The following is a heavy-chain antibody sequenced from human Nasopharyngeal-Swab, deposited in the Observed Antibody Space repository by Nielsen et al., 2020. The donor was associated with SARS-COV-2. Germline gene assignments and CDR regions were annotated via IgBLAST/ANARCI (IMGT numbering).Heavy chain of an antibody. J-gene: IGHJ3*01. CDR2: ISGSSGRT. Sequence: GGSLRPSCAASGFTFSSYAMSWVRQAPGEGLEWVSAISGSSGRTYYADSVQGRFTIPRDNSRNTLYLQMNSLRAEDTAVYYCAKALSPYSSSSSASDVWGQGTMVTVSS. D-gene: IGHD6-6*01. V-gene: IGHV3-23*01. CDR3: AKALSPYSSSSSASDV. CDR1: GFTFSSYA.